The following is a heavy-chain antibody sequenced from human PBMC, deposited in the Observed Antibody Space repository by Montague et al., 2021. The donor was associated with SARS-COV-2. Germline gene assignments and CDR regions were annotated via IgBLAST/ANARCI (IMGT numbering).Heavy chain of an antibody. CDR2: ISWNSGST. Sequence: SRSLSFSASGFTFDDYAMHWVRQAPGKGLEWVSGISWNSGSTGYADSVKSRFTISRDNAKNSLYLQMNSLRAEDTALYYCAKEVGESPSFDYWGQGTLVTVSS. CDR1: GFTFDDYA. V-gene: IGHV3-9*01. D-gene: IGHD2-15*01. CDR3: AKEVGESPSFDY. J-gene: IGHJ4*02.